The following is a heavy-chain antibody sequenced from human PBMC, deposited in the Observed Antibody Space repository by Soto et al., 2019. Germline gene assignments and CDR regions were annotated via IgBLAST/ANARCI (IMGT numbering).Heavy chain of an antibody. CDR3: EHQHRKFLEKYDVEY. D-gene: IGHD3-3*01. Sequence: QITLQESGPTLVKPTQTLTLTCTFYGFSLTTHGVGVGWISQPPGKALEWLGTIYWDDDTRYSPSLKSRLTISRDTAKNQVVLTMTNMDPVDSATYYCEHQHRKFLEKYDVEYWGQGTLVTVSS. CDR2: IYWDDDT. V-gene: IGHV2-5*02. CDR1: GFSLTTHGVG. J-gene: IGHJ4*02.